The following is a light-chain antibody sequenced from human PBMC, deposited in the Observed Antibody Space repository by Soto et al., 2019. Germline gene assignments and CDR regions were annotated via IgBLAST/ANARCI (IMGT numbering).Light chain of an antibody. J-gene: IGKJ5*01. CDR2: GAS. Sequence: EIVMTQSPATLSVSPGERATLSCRASQSVSSNLAWYQQKPGQAPRLLIYGASTRATGIPARFSGSGSGTDFTLTISSLEPEDFAVYYCQHRSDWPGFGQGTRLEIK. CDR3: QHRSDWPG. CDR1: QSVSSN. V-gene: IGKV3-15*01.